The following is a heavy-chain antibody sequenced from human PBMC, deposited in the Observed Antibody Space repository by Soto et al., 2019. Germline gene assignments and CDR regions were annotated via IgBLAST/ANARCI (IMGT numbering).Heavy chain of an antibody. CDR3: ARGHYDYGMDG. CDR1: GGSISSGTYS. CDR2: IYHSGST. V-gene: IGHV4-30-2*01. Sequence: QLQLRESGSGLVKPSQTLSLTCDVSGGSISSGTYSWNWIRQPPGKGLEWVGYIYHSGSTYDKPSLKSRVTMSVNRSKNQFSLRLSSGTAADTAVYFCARGHYDYGMDGWGQGTTVTVSS. J-gene: IGHJ6*02.